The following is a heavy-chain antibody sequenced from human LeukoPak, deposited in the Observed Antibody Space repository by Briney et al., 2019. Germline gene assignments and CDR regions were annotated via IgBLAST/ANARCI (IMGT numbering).Heavy chain of an antibody. D-gene: IGHD2-8*01. CDR1: AFTFSSYG. V-gene: IGHV3-30*02. J-gene: IGHJ6*03. CDR2: IQYDRTNE. CDR3: AKDRCSNGIGCYYYYMEV. Sequence: GGSLRLSCAAPAFTFSSYGMHWVRQAPGKGLEWVAYIQYDRTNEQYAHSVKGRFRISRDNSNNILYLQMNSLRTEDTAVYYCAKDRCSNGIGCYYYYMEVWGKGTTVTISS.